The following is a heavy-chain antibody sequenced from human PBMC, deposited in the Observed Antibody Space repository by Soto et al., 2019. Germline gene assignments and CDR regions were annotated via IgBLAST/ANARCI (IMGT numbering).Heavy chain of an antibody. J-gene: IGHJ4*02. CDR2: FDPEDGET. V-gene: IGHV1-24*01. Sequence: ASVKVSCKVSGYTLTELSMHWVRQAHGKGLEWMGGFDPEDGETIYAQKFQGRVTITEDTSTDTAYMELSSLRSEDTAVYYCARDQDSSGWWGYYFDYWGQGTLVTVSS. CDR1: GYTLTELS. D-gene: IGHD6-19*01. CDR3: ARDQDSSGWWGYYFDY.